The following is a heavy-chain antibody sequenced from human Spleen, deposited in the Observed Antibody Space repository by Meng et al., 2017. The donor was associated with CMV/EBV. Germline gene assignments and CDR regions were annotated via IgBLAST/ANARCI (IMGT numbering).Heavy chain of an antibody. V-gene: IGHV1-46*01. CDR1: GYRFSSYY. CDR2: INPSDGDT. D-gene: IGHD3-3*01. J-gene: IGHJ6*02. CDR3: ARDGAPRITIFGVDQAKPPHYYYYYYGMDV. Sequence: ASVKVSCKASGYRFSSYYIHWVRQAPGQGLEWMGVINPSDGDTTYAQNFQVRVTMTRDTSTSTVYMELSSLRSEDTAVYYCARDGAPRITIFGVDQAKPPHYYYYYYGMDVWGQGTTVTVSS.